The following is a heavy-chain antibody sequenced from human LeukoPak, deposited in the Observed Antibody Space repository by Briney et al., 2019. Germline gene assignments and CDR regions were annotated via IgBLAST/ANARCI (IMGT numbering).Heavy chain of an antibody. D-gene: IGHD2-2*02. J-gene: IGHJ6*02. Sequence: ASVKVSCKASGYTFTSYDINWVRQATGQGLEWMGWMNPKSGNTGYAQKFQGRVTMTRNTSISTAYMELSSLRSEDTAVYYCALGGDRVVVPAAIQDYYYGMDVWGQGTTVTVSS. CDR3: ALGGDRVVVPAAIQDYYYGMDV. CDR2: MNPKSGNT. CDR1: GYTFTSYD. V-gene: IGHV1-8*01.